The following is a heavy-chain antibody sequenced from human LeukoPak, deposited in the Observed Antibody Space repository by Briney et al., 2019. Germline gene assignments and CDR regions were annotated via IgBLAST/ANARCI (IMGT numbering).Heavy chain of an antibody. CDR3: ARGEDYGDFFDY. CDR2: IYSVSST. D-gene: IGHD4-17*01. CDR1: GFTVSSNY. Sequence: GGSLRLSCAASGFTVSSNYMSWVRQAPGKGLEWVSVIYSVSSTFYADSVKGRFTISRDNSKNTLHLQMNSLRVEDTAVYYCARGEDYGDFFDYWGQGTLVTVSS. V-gene: IGHV3-53*01. J-gene: IGHJ4*02.